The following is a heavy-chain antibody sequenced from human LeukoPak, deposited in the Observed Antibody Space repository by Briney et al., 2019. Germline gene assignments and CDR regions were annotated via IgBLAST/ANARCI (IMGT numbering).Heavy chain of an antibody. CDR1: GFTFSNYA. D-gene: IGHD1-26*01. CDR2: ISYDGSNK. CDR3: ARDPYSGTYGDTYYYYMDV. V-gene: IGHV3-30*04. Sequence: PGGSLRLSCAASGFTFSNYALHWVRQAPGKGLEWVAVISYDGSNKFYADSVRGRFTISRDNARNSLYLQMNSLRAEDTAVYYCARDPYSGTYGDTYYYYMDVWGKGTTVTISS. J-gene: IGHJ6*03.